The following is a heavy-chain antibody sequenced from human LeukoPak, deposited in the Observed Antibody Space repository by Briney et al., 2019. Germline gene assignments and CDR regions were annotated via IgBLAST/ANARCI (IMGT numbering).Heavy chain of an antibody. Sequence: ASVKVSCKASGYTFTSYYMHWVRQAPGQGLEWMGIINPSGGSTSYAQKFQGRVTMTRDTSTSTVYMELSSLRSEDTAVYYCARASPAPKYYYDSSGYPRIGDYWGQGTLVTVSS. V-gene: IGHV1-46*01. CDR1: GYTFTSYY. CDR2: INPSGGST. CDR3: ARASPAPKYYYDSSGYPRIGDY. J-gene: IGHJ4*02. D-gene: IGHD3-22*01.